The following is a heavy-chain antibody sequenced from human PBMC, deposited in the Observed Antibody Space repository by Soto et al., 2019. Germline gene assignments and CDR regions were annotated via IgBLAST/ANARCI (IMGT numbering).Heavy chain of an antibody. CDR1: GGTFSSYA. Sequence: QVPLVQSGAEVKKPGSSVKVSCKASGGTFSSYAISWVRQAPGQGLEWMGGIIPIFGTANYAQKFQGRVTITADESTSTAYMELSSLRSEDTAVYYCARLTYCSSTSCSTGYFDYWGQGTLVTVSS. CDR3: ARLTYCSSTSCSTGYFDY. CDR2: IIPIFGTA. V-gene: IGHV1-69*01. D-gene: IGHD2-2*01. J-gene: IGHJ4*02.